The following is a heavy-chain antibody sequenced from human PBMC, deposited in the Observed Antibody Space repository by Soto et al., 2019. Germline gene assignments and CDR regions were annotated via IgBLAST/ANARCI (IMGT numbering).Heavy chain of an antibody. CDR2: ISFDGNRK. J-gene: IGHJ4*02. CDR1: EFTFKSYG. Sequence: GGSLRLSCAASEFTFKSYGMHWVRQAPGKGLAWVAVISFDGNRKHYADSVRGRFTISRDNSKNTLYLQMNSLRTEDTAIYYCARDSYRGDVVLTPAPYGNDYWGRGTLVTVSS. CDR3: ARDSYRGDVVLTPAPYGNDY. V-gene: IGHV3-30*03. D-gene: IGHD2-2*01.